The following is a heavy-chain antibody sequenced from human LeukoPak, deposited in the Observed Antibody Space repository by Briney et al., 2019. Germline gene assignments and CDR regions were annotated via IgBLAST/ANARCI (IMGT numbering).Heavy chain of an antibody. CDR2: IYYSGST. CDR3: ARALRYCSSTSCYTGAFDI. Sequence: SETLSLTCTVSGGSISSYYWSWIRQPPGKGLEWIGYIYYSGSTNYNPSLKSRVTISVDTSKNQFSLKLSSVTAADTAVYYCARALRYCSSTSCYTGAFDIWDQGTMVTVSS. CDR1: GGSISSYY. V-gene: IGHV4-59*01. J-gene: IGHJ3*02. D-gene: IGHD2-2*02.